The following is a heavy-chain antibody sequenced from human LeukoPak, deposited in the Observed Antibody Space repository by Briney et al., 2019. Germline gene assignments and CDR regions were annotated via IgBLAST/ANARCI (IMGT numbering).Heavy chain of an antibody. V-gene: IGHV3-21*01. D-gene: IGHD2-15*01. CDR2: ISSSSSYI. J-gene: IGHJ3*02. CDR3: ARATENPYCSGGSCYLGPGAFDI. Sequence: PGGSLRLSCAASGFTFSSYSMNWVRQAPGKGLEWVSSISSSSSYIYYADSVKGRFTISRDNAKNSLYLQMNSLRAEDTAVYYCARATENPYCSGGSCYLGPGAFDIWGQGTMVTVPS. CDR1: GFTFSSYS.